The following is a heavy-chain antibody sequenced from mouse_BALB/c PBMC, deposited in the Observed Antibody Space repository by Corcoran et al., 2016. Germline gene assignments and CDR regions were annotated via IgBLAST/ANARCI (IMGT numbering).Heavy chain of an antibody. CDR3: AREEYGNSWFAY. CDR1: GYSFTGYA. D-gene: IGHD2-10*02. J-gene: IGHJ3*01. Sequence: EDQLQQSGPELVKPGGSMKISCKASGYSFTGYAMSWVKQSHGKNLEWIGLINPYNGGPTYNQKFKGKATLTVDKSSSTAYMELLSLTSEDSAVYYCAREEYGNSWFAYWGQGTLVTVSA. V-gene: IGHV1-18*01. CDR2: INPYNGGP.